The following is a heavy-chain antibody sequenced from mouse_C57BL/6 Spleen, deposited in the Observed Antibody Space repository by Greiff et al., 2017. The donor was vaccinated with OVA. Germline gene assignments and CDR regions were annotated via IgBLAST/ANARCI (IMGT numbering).Heavy chain of an antibody. V-gene: IGHV1-19*01. J-gene: IGHJ2*01. CDR1: GYTFTDYY. CDR2: INPYNGGT. Sequence: DVQLQESGPVLVKPGASVKMSCKASGYTFTDYYMNWVKQSHGKSLEWIGVINPYNGGTSYNQKFKGKATLTVDKSSSTAYMELNSLTSEDSAVYYCARWGKRDYWGQGTTLTVSS. D-gene: IGHD2-1*01. CDR3: ARWGKRDY.